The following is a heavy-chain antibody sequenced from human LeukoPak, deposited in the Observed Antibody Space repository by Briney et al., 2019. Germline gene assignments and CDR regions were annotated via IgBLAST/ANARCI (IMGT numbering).Heavy chain of an antibody. J-gene: IGHJ4*02. V-gene: IGHV4-39*01. CDR2: IYYSGNT. Sequence: SETLSLTCTFSAGSISSSSYYWGWIRHPPGKGLEWIGSIYYSGNTYYNASLKSRVTISVDTSKNQLSLKLSSVAAADTAVYYCARRTSESWGYFDYWGQGTLVTVSS. D-gene: IGHD3-16*01. CDR3: ARRTSESWGYFDY. CDR1: AGSISSSSYY.